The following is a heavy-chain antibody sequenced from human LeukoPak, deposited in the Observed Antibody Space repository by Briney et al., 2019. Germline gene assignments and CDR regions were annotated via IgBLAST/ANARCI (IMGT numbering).Heavy chain of an antibody. CDR2: INPNSGAT. V-gene: IGHV1-2*02. J-gene: IGHJ4*02. Sequence: ASVKVSCKASGYTFTGYYMHWVRQAPGQGLEWMGWINPNSGATNYALKFQGRVTMTRDTSISTAYMELSSLRSDDTAVYYCAGGIAVAGLDYWGQGTLVTVSS. CDR3: AGGIAVAGLDY. CDR1: GYTFTGYY. D-gene: IGHD6-19*01.